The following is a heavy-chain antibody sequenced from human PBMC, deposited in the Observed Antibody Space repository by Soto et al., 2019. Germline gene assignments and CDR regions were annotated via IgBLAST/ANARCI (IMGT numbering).Heavy chain of an antibody. CDR2: ISAYNGNT. V-gene: IGHV1-18*01. Sequence: ASVKVSCKASGYTFTSYGISWVRQAPGQGLEWMGWISAYNGNTNYAQKLQGRVTTTTDTSTSTAYMELRSLRSDDTAVYYCARDREGSGWFYYYYGMDVWGQGTTVTVSS. CDR3: ARDREGSGWFYYYYGMDV. J-gene: IGHJ6*02. D-gene: IGHD6-19*01. CDR1: GYTFTSYG.